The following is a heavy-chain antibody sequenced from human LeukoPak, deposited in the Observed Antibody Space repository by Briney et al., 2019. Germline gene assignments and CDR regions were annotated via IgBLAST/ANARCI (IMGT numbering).Heavy chain of an antibody. V-gene: IGHV4-39*01. J-gene: IGHJ4*02. CDR3: ARRGGSSPIFDY. Sequence: SETLSLTCTVSGGSISDSTYYWGWIRQPPGKGLEWIGTIYYSGSTSYNPSLKSRVTISVDTSKNQFSLKLSSVTAADTAVYYCARRGGSSPIFDYWGQGTLVTVSS. CDR2: IYYSGST. CDR1: GGSISDSTYY. D-gene: IGHD1-26*01.